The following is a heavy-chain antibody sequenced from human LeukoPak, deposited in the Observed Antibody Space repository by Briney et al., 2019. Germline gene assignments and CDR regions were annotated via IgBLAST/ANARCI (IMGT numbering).Heavy chain of an antibody. V-gene: IGHV3-15*01. Sequence: PGGSLTLSCAASGFTFSNAWMSWVRQAPGKGLEWVGRIKSKTDGGTTDYAAPVKGRFTISRDDSKNTLYLQMNSLKTEDTAVYYCTTLYYDILTGFYWGQGTLVTVSS. J-gene: IGHJ4*02. CDR1: GFTFSNAW. CDR3: TTLYYDILTGFY. D-gene: IGHD3-9*01. CDR2: IKSKTDGGTT.